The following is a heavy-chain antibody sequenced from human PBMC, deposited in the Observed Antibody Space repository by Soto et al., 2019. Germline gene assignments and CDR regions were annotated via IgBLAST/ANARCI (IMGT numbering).Heavy chain of an antibody. V-gene: IGHV3-30-3*01. CDR2: ISYDGSNK. D-gene: IGHD2-2*01. CDR3: ARARLDTPALDY. CDR1: GFTFSSYA. Sequence: QGQLVESGGGVVQPGRSLRLSCAASGFTFSSYAMHWVRQAPGKGLEWVAVISYDGSNKYYADSVKGRFTISRDNSKKTRYLQMNSLRAEDTAVYYCARARLDTPALDYWGQGTLVTVSS. J-gene: IGHJ4*02.